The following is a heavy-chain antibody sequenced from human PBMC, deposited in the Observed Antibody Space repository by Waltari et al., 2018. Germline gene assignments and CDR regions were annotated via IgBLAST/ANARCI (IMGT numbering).Heavy chain of an antibody. J-gene: IGHJ5*02. CDR3: AKANNWNDLSWFDP. CDR2: LTGTGAST. V-gene: IGHV3-23*01. Sequence: EVQLLESGGGLVQPGGSLRLSCAASGFTFSTYAMSWVRQAPGKGLEWVSSLTGTGASTYYADSVKGRFTISRDNSKNTLYLQMNSLRAEDTAVYYCAKANNWNDLSWFDPWGQGTLVTVSS. D-gene: IGHD1-1*01. CDR1: GFTFSTYA.